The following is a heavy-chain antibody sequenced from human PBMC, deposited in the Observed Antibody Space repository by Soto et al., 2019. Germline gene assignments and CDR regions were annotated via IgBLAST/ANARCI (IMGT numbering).Heavy chain of an antibody. Sequence: GGSLRLSCAASGFTFSSYAMHWVRQAPGKGLEWVAVISYDGSIKYYAASVKGRFTISRDISKNQFSLKLSSVTAADTVLYYCARHPRYSYALSYFDYWGQGALVTVSS. V-gene: IGHV3-30-3*01. D-gene: IGHD5-18*01. J-gene: IGHJ4*02. CDR3: ARHPRYSYALSYFDY. CDR1: GFTFSSYA. CDR2: ISYDGSIK.